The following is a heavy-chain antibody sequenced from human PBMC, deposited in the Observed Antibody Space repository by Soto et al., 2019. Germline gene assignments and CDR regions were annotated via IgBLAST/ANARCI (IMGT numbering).Heavy chain of an antibody. V-gene: IGHV1-69*13. CDR2: VIPIFGTA. CDR3: ARVDLGYCTNGVCHMFNYYYYGMDV. CDR1: GGTFSSYA. D-gene: IGHD2-8*01. J-gene: IGHJ6*02. Sequence: SVKVSCKASGGTFSSYAISWVRQAPGQGLEWMGGVIPIFGTANYAQKFQGRVTITADESTSTAYMELSSLRSEDTAVYYCARVDLGYCTNGVCHMFNYYYYGMDVWGQGTTVTVSS.